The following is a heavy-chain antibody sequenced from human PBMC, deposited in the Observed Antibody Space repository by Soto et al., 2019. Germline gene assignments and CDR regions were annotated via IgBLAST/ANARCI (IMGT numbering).Heavy chain of an antibody. Sequence: PSETLSLTCTFSGGSISSYYWSWIRQPPGKGLEWIGYIYYSGSTNYNPSLKSRVTISVDTSKNQSSLKLSSVTAADTAVYYCARDPAPPGYCSGGSCYSNYYYMDVWGKGTTVTVSS. D-gene: IGHD2-15*01. J-gene: IGHJ6*03. CDR3: ARDPAPPGYCSGGSCYSNYYYMDV. CDR2: IYYSGST. V-gene: IGHV4-59*01. CDR1: GGSISSYY.